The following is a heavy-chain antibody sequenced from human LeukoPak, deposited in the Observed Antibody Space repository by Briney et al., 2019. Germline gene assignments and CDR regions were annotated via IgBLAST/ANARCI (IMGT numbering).Heavy chain of an antibody. CDR1: GGSISSSSYY. CDR3: ARVFGDGSGLDY. J-gene: IGHJ4*02. Sequence: SETLSLTCTVSGGSISSSSYYWGWIRQPPGKGLEWIGSIYYRGSTYYNPSLKSRVTMSVDTSKNQFSLKLSSVTAADTAVYYCARVFGDGSGLDYWGQGTLVTVSS. D-gene: IGHD3-10*01. V-gene: IGHV4-39*07. CDR2: IYYRGST.